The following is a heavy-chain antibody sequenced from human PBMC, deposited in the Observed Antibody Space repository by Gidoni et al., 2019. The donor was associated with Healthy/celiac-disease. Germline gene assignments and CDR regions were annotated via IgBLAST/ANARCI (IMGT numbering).Heavy chain of an antibody. D-gene: IGHD3-3*01. V-gene: IGHV4-31*03. Sequence: QVQLQESGPGLVKPSPTLSLTCTVSGGSISSGGYYWSWIRQHPGKGLEWIGYIYYSGSTYYNPSLKSRVTISVDTSKNQFSLKLSSVTAADTAVYYCARQYDFWSGPSLLARHYYYYYMDVWGKGTTVTVSS. J-gene: IGHJ6*03. CDR1: GGSISSGGYY. CDR3: ARQYDFWSGPSLLARHYYYYYMDV. CDR2: IYYSGST.